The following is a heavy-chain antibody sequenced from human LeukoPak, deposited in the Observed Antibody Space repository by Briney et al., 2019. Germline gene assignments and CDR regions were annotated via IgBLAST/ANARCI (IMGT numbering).Heavy chain of an antibody. CDR1: GFTFSNYA. CDR2: ISGSGGST. CDR3: ALSSHSPGIAVAGTFDY. J-gene: IGHJ4*02. V-gene: IGHV3-23*01. Sequence: GGSLRLSCAASGFTFSNYAMSWVRQAPGKGLEWVSAISGSGGSTYYADSVKGRFTISRDNSKNTLYLQMNSLRAEDTAVYYCALSSHSPGIAVAGTFDYWGQGTLVTVSS. D-gene: IGHD6-19*01.